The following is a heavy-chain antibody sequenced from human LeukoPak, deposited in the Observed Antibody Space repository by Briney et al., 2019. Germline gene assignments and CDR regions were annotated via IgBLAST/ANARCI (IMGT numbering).Heavy chain of an antibody. D-gene: IGHD3-22*01. Sequence: PGGSLRLSCAASGFTFSSYWMHWVRQAPGKGLEWVAVIWYDGSNQDYADSVKGRFTISRDNSKNTLYLQVSSLRAEDTAVYYCARDRWYDGSGYIAAFDYWGQGTLVTVSS. J-gene: IGHJ4*02. V-gene: IGHV3-33*08. CDR1: GFTFSSYW. CDR3: ARDRWYDGSGYIAAFDY. CDR2: IWYDGSNQ.